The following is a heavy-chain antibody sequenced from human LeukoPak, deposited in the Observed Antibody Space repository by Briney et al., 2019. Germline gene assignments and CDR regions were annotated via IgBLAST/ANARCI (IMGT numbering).Heavy chain of an antibody. V-gene: IGHV1-69*04. Sequence: SVKVSCKASGGTFSSYTISWVRQAPGQGLEWMGRIIPILGIANYAQKFQGRVTITADKSTSTACMELSSLRSEDTAVYYCARDLNYGGNWFDPWGQGTLVTVSS. CDR1: GGTFSSYT. CDR3: ARDLNYGGNWFDP. J-gene: IGHJ5*02. CDR2: IIPILGIA. D-gene: IGHD1-7*01.